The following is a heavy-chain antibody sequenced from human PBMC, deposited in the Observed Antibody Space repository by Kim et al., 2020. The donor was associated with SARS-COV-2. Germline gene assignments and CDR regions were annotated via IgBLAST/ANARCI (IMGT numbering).Heavy chain of an antibody. Sequence: SETLSLTCTVPGGSISSSSYYWGWIRQPPGKGLEWIGSIYYSGSTYYNPSLKSRVTISVDTSKNQFSLKLSSVTAADTAVYYCARPLHSSSWNYWFDPWGQGTLVTVSS. CDR2: IYYSGST. J-gene: IGHJ5*02. CDR3: ARPLHSSSWNYWFDP. CDR1: GGSISSSSYY. V-gene: IGHV4-39*01. D-gene: IGHD6-13*01.